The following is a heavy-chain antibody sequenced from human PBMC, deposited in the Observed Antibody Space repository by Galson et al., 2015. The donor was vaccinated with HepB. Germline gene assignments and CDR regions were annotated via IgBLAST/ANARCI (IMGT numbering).Heavy chain of an antibody. CDR2: IIPILGIA. CDR3: ARDLRNYYGSGSYYNTARERMDV. Sequence: SVKVSCKASGFTFTSSAVQWVRQARGQRLEWMGRIIPILGIANYAQKFQGRVTITADKSTSTAYMELSSLRSEDTAVYYCARDLRNYYGSGSYYNTARERMDVWGQGTTVTVSS. D-gene: IGHD3-10*01. V-gene: IGHV1-69*04. CDR1: GFTFTSSA. J-gene: IGHJ6*02.